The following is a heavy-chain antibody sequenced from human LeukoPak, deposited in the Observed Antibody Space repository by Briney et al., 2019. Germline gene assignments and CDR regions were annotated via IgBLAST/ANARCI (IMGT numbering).Heavy chain of an antibody. CDR1: GFTFSSYA. V-gene: IGHV3-30*14. CDR2: ISYDGSNK. Sequence: GGSLRLSCAASGFTFSSYAMHWVRQAPGKGLEWVAVISYDGSNKYYADSVKGRFTISRDNSKNTLYLQMNSLRAEDTAVYYCARDPRAAEIAAAGRRDYWGQGTLVTVSS. CDR3: ARDPRAAEIAAAGRRDY. D-gene: IGHD6-13*01. J-gene: IGHJ4*02.